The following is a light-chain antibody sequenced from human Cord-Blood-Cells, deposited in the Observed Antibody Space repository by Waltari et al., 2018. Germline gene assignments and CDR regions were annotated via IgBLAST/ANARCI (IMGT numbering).Light chain of an antibody. CDR2: GKN. V-gene: IGLV3-19*01. Sequence: SSELTQDPAVSVALGQTVRITCQGDSLRSYYASWYQQKPGQAPLLVIYGKNNRPSGIPDRFSGSSSGNTASWTITGAQAEDEAVYYCNSRDSSGNQWVFGGGTKLTVL. J-gene: IGLJ3*02. CDR3: NSRDSSGNQWV. CDR1: SLRSYY.